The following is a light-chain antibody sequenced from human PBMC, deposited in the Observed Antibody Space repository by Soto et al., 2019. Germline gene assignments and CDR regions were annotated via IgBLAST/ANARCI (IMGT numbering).Light chain of an antibody. CDR2: GAS. CDR1: QSVFSN. V-gene: IGKV3-15*01. Sequence: EIVMTQSPATLSVSPGERATLSCRASQSVFSNLAWYQREPGQSPRLLISGASTRASGVPARFSGSGSGTEFTLTISSLQSEDFAVYYCQQYNSWPQTFGQGTKVEIK. J-gene: IGKJ1*01. CDR3: QQYNSWPQT.